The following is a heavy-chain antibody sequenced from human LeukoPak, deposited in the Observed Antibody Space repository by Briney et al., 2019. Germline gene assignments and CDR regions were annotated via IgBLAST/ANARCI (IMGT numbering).Heavy chain of an antibody. J-gene: IGHJ3*02. Sequence: GGSLRLSCAVSGFSINNYWMHWVRQAPGKGLVWVSRINSDGRTTTYADSVKGRFTISRDNSKNTLYLQMNSLRAEDTAVYYCARVRDTASLAFDIWGQGTMVTVSS. CDR3: ARVRDTASLAFDI. V-gene: IGHV3-74*03. D-gene: IGHD5-18*01. CDR1: GFSINNYW. CDR2: INSDGRTT.